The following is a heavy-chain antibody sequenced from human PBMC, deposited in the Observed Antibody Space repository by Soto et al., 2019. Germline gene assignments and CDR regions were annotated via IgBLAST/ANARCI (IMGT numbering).Heavy chain of an antibody. CDR3: ARDLSDMVRGGDY. V-gene: IGHV3-30-3*01. J-gene: IGHJ4*02. D-gene: IGHD3-10*01. Sequence: GGSLRLSCAASGFTFSSYAMHWVRQAPGKGLEWVAVISYDGSNKYYADSVKGRFTISRDNSKNTLYLQMNSLRAEDTAVYYCARDLSDMVRGGDYWGQGTLVTVSS. CDR1: GFTFSSYA. CDR2: ISYDGSNK.